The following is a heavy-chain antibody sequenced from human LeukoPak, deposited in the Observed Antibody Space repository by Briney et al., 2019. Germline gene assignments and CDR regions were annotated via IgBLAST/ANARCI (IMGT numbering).Heavy chain of an antibody. CDR2: IYYSGST. Sequence: PSETLSLTCTVSGGSISSSSYYWGWIRQPPGKGLEWIGSIYYSGSTYYNPSLKSRVTISVDTSKNQFSLKLSSVTAADTAVYYCARDSPYDYVWGSYRSFDYWGQGTLVTVSS. J-gene: IGHJ4*02. V-gene: IGHV4-39*07. D-gene: IGHD3-16*02. CDR1: GGSISSSSYY. CDR3: ARDSPYDYVWGSYRSFDY.